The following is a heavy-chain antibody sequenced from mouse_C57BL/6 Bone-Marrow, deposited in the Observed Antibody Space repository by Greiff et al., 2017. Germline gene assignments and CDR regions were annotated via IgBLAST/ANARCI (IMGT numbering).Heavy chain of an antibody. J-gene: IGHJ1*03. V-gene: IGHV1-69*01. CDR1: GYTFTSYW. CDR3: ARERLSGYFDV. D-gene: IGHD2-2*01. Sequence: VQLQQPGAELVMPGASVKLSCKASGYTFTSYWMHWVKQRPGQGLEWIGELAPSDSYTNYNRKFKGKSTLTVDQSSCTAYMQLSSLTSEDSAVYYCARERLSGYFDVWGTGAMVTVSS. CDR2: LAPSDSYT.